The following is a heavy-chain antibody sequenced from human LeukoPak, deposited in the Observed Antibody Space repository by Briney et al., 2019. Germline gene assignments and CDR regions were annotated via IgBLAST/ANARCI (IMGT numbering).Heavy chain of an antibody. J-gene: IGHJ3*02. V-gene: IGHV5-51*01. D-gene: IGHD2-21*01. CDR2: FYPGDSDT. Sequence: GESLKIPCKGSGYSFTSYRIGWVRQIPGKGLEWMGIFYPGDSDTRYRPSFQGQVTISADKSISTAYLQWSSLKASDTAMYYCARQLLALDAFDIWGQGTMVTVSS. CDR3: ARQLLALDAFDI. CDR1: GYSFTSYR.